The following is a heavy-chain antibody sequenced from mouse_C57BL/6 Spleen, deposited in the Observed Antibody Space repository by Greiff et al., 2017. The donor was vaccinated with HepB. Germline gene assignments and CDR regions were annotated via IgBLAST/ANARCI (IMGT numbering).Heavy chain of an antibody. CDR1: GYTFTSYW. J-gene: IGHJ3*01. V-gene: IGHV1-55*01. CDR3: ARDVDSNYPWFGY. D-gene: IGHD2-5*01. Sequence: QVQLKQPGAELVKPGASVKMSCKASGYTFTSYWITWVKQRPGQGLEWIGDIYPGSGSTNYNEKFKSKATLTVDTSSSTAYMQLSSLTSEDSAVYYCARDVDSNYPWFGYWGQGTLVTVAA. CDR2: IYPGSGST.